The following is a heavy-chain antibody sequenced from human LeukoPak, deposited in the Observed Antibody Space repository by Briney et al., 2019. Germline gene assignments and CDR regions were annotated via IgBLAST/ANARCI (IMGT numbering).Heavy chain of an antibody. V-gene: IGHV3-30-3*01. CDR3: ARDRSSGGAFDI. Sequence: SGRSLRLSCAASGFTFSSYAMHWVRQAPGKGLEWVAVISYDGSNKYYADSVKGRFTISRDNSKNTLYLQMNSLRAEDTAVYYCARDRSSGGAFDIWGRGTMVTVSS. CDR1: GFTFSSYA. CDR2: ISYDGSNK. D-gene: IGHD3-10*01. J-gene: IGHJ3*02.